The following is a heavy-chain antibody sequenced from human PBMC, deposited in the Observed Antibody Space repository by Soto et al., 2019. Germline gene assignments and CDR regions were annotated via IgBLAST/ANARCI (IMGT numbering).Heavy chain of an antibody. CDR3: ARGYSSSWYNWFDP. CDR2: IYHSGST. V-gene: IGHV4-4*02. J-gene: IGHJ5*02. D-gene: IGHD6-13*01. CDR1: SGSISSSNW. Sequence: QVQLQESGPGLVKPSGTLSLTCAVSSGSISSSNWWSWVRQPPGKGLEWIGEIYHSGSTNYNPSLKSRVTISVDKSKKQCSLKLSSVTAADTAVYYCARGYSSSWYNWFDPWGQGTLVTVSS.